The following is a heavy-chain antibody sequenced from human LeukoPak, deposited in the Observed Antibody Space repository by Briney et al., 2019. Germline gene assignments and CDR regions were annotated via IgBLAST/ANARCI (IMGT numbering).Heavy chain of an antibody. Sequence: SETLSLTCTISGGSISTYYWSWIRQSPGKGLEWIGYFYYSGRIIYNPSLESRVAISVDTSKSQFSLNLSSVSAADTAVYYCARGHGLRSTYGCGMDVWGPGTTVTVSS. CDR2: FYYSGRI. D-gene: IGHD2-8*01. J-gene: IGHJ6*02. CDR1: GGSISTYY. CDR3: ARGHGLRSTYGCGMDV. V-gene: IGHV4-59*01.